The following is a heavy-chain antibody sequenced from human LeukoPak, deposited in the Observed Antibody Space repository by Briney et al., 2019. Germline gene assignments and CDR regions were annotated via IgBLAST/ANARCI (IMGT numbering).Heavy chain of an antibody. J-gene: IGHJ3*02. CDR2: IYYSGST. CDR3: VRHLSAGRPAFDI. Sequence: SETLSLTCTVSGGSINSYYWSWIRQPSGKGLEWIGYIYYSGSTNYNPSLKSRVTISVDTSNNKFSLKLTSLTAADTAVYYCVRHLSAGRPAFDIWGQGTMVTVSS. CDR1: GGSINSYY. V-gene: IGHV4-59*08. D-gene: IGHD2-15*01.